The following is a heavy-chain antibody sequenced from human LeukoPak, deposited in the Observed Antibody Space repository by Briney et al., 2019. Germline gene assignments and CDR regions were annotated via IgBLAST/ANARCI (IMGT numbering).Heavy chain of an antibody. Sequence: SETLSLTCTVSGGSISSYYWSWIRQPPGKGLEWIGYIYYSGSTDYNPSLKSRVTISVDTSKNQFPLKLSSVTAADTAVYYCARVYYYDSSGYWVYYFDYWGQGTLVTVSS. CDR1: GGSISSYY. CDR3: ARVYYYDSSGYWVYYFDY. D-gene: IGHD3-22*01. J-gene: IGHJ4*02. CDR2: IYYSGST. V-gene: IGHV4-59*01.